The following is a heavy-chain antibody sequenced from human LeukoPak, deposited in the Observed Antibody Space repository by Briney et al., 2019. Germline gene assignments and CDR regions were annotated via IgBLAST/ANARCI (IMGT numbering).Heavy chain of an antibody. CDR2: IWYDGSNK. J-gene: IGHJ4*02. CDR3: ARAGIAARRGYFDY. Sequence: QPGGSLRLSCAASGFTFSSYGMHWVRQAPGKGLEWVAVIWYDGSNKYYADSVKGRFTISRDNSKNTLYLQMNSLRAEDTAVYYCARAGIAARRGYFDYWGQGTLVTVSS. V-gene: IGHV3-33*01. CDR1: GFTFSSYG. D-gene: IGHD6-6*01.